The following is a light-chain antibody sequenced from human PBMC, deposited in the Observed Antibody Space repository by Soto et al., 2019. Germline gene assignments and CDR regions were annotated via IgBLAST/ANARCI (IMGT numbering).Light chain of an antibody. CDR3: QQYGSSPPMYT. CDR2: GAS. Sequence: EIVLTQSPGTLSLSPGERATLYCRASQSVSSSYLAWYQQKPGQAPRLLIYGASSRATGIPDMFSGSWSGTDFTLTISRLEPEDFAVYYCQQYGSSPPMYTFGQGTKLEIK. CDR1: QSVSSSY. V-gene: IGKV3-20*01. J-gene: IGKJ2*01.